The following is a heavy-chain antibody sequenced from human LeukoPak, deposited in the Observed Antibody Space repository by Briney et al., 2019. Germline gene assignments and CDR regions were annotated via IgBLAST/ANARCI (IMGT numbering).Heavy chain of an antibody. V-gene: IGHV3-30-3*01. Sequence: GGSLRLSCAASGFTFSSYAMHWVRQAPGKGLEWVAVISYDGSNKYYADSGKGRFTISRDNSKETVLLQMNSLRAEDTAHYYCAKGKVNHDGAFDFWGQGTTVTVSS. CDR3: AKGKVNHDGAFDF. CDR2: ISYDGSNK. D-gene: IGHD1-14*01. CDR1: GFTFSSYA. J-gene: IGHJ3*01.